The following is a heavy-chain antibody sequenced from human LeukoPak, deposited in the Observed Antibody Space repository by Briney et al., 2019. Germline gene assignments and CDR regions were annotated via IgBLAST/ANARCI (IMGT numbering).Heavy chain of an antibody. CDR3: AREWGYDFWSGYYTNAFDI. J-gene: IGHJ3*02. CDR2: IIPIFGRA. CDR1: GGTFISYA. Sequence: SVKVSCKASGGTFISYAISWVGQARGQGREWMGGIIPIFGRANYAQKVQGRVTITADESTSTAYMELSSLRSEDTAVYYCAREWGYDFWSGYYTNAFDIWGQGTMVTVSS. D-gene: IGHD3-3*01. V-gene: IGHV1-69*13.